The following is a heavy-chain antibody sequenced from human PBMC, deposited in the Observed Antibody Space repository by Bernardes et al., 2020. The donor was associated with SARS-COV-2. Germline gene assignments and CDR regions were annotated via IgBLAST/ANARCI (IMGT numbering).Heavy chain of an antibody. CDR1: GFTFSSYG. CDR2: IWYDGSNK. Sequence: GGSLRLSCAASGFTFSSYGMHWVRKAPGKGLEWVAVIWYDGSNKYYADSVKGRFTISRDNSKNTLYLQMNSLRAEDTAVYYCARDRYYYDSSGYYYLYYYYGMDVWGQGTTVTVSS. CDR3: ARDRYYYDSSGYYYLYYYYGMDV. D-gene: IGHD3-22*01. J-gene: IGHJ6*02. V-gene: IGHV3-33*01.